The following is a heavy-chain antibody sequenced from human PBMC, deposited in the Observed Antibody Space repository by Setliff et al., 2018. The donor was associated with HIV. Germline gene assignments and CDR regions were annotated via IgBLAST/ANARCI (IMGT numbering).Heavy chain of an antibody. Sequence: SETLSLTCTVSGDSISSYYWSWIRQPPGKGLEWIGYIYTSGITDYHPSLKSRVTISGDTSKNQFSLKLISVTAADTAVYYCARDTSFGYWGQGTLVTVSS. V-gene: IGHV4-4*08. CDR3: ARDTSFGY. J-gene: IGHJ4*02. CDR2: IYTSGIT. CDR1: GDSISSYY.